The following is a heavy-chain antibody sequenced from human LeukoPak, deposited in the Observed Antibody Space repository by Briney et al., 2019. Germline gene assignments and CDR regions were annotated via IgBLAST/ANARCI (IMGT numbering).Heavy chain of an antibody. CDR2: INHSGST. Sequence: PSETLSLTCAVYGGSFSGYYWSWIRQPPGKGLEWIGEINHSGSTNYNPSLKSRVTISVDTSKNQFSLKLNSVTAADTAVYYCARHEVVPAAMEGFGPWGQGTLVTVSS. CDR1: GGSFSGYY. CDR3: ARHEVVPAAMEGFGP. V-gene: IGHV4-34*01. J-gene: IGHJ5*02. D-gene: IGHD2-2*01.